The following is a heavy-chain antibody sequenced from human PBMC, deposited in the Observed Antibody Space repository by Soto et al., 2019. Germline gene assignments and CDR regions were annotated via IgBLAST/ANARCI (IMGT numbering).Heavy chain of an antibody. D-gene: IGHD2-8*01. Sequence: EVQLLESGGGLVQPGGSLRLSCAASGFTFSSYAMSWVRQAPGKGLEWVSAISGSGGSTYYADSVKGRFTISRDNSKNKLYLQMNSLRAEDKAVYYCAEDLGYYCTHGVCPFDYWGQGTLVTVSS. CDR3: AEDLGYYCTHGVCPFDY. CDR1: GFTFSSYA. CDR2: ISGSGGST. V-gene: IGHV3-23*01. J-gene: IGHJ4*02.